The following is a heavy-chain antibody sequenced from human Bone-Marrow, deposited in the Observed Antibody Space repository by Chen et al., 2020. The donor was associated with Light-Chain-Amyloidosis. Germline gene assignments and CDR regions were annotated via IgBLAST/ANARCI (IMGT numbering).Heavy chain of an antibody. D-gene: IGHD5-12*01. V-gene: IGHV5-51*01. CDR1: GYTFPNYW. J-gene: IGHJ4*02. CDR3: ARRRDGYNFDY. Sequence: EVQLEQSGPEVKKPGESLKISCKGSGYTFPNYWIGWVRQMPGKGLEWMGVIYPDDSDARYSPSFGDQVTISADKSITTAYLQWRSLKASDTAMYYCARRRDGYNFDYWGQGTLVTVSS. CDR2: IYPDDSDA.